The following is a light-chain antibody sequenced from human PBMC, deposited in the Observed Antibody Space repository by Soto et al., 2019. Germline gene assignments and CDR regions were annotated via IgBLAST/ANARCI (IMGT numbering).Light chain of an antibody. Sequence: QSVLTQPPSVSGAPRQRVTISCTGSSSNIGAGYDVHWYQQLPGTAPKLLIYGNSNRPSGVPDRFSGSKSGASASLAITGLQAEDEADYYCQSYDIRLTTWVFGGGTKLTVL. V-gene: IGLV1-40*01. CDR2: GNS. J-gene: IGLJ3*02. CDR1: SSNIGAGYD. CDR3: QSYDIRLTTWV.